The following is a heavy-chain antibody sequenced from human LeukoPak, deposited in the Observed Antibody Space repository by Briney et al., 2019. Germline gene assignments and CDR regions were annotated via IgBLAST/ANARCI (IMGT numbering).Heavy chain of an antibody. V-gene: IGHV1-18*01. CDR2: ISAYNGNT. CDR1: GYTFTSYG. Sequence: GASVTVSCKASGYTFTSYGISWVRQAPGQGLEWMGWISAYNGNTNYAQKLQGRVIMTTDTSTSTVYMELRSLRSDDTAVYYCARDRGWGLGYCSGGSCYDENWFDPWGQGTLVTVSS. J-gene: IGHJ5*02. CDR3: ARDRGWGLGYCSGGSCYDENWFDP. D-gene: IGHD2-15*01.